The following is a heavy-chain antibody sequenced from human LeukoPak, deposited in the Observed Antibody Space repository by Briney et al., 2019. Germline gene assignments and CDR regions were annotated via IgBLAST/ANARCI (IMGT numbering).Heavy chain of an antibody. CDR3: ARYVYCSRCTCYFEYFQH. CDR1: GFTFSNYA. J-gene: IGHJ1*01. D-gene: IGHD2-2*01. CDR2: ISGNGGST. Sequence: GGSLRLSCAASGFTFSNYAMSWVRQAPGKGLEWVSAISGNGGSTYYADSVKGRFTISRDNAKNSLYLQMNSLRAEDTAVYYCARYVYCSRCTCYFEYFQHWGQGTLVTVSA. V-gene: IGHV3-23*01.